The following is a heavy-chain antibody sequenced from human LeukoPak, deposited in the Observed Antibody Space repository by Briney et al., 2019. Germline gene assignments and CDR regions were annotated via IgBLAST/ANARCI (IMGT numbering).Heavy chain of an antibody. V-gene: IGHV4-30-4*01. Sequence: PSETLSLTCAVYGESFSEYYWMWIRQPPGKGLEWIGYIYYSGSTYYNPSLKSRVTISVDTSKNQFSLKLSSVTAADTAVYYCAREGGYSYTNWGQGTLVTVSS. CDR1: GESFSEYY. CDR2: IYYSGST. CDR3: AREGGYSYTN. D-gene: IGHD5-18*01. J-gene: IGHJ4*02.